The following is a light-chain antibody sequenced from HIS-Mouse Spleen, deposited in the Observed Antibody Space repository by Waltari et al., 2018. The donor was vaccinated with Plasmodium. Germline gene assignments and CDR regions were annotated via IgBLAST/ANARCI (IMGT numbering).Light chain of an antibody. CDR3: CSYAGSSTLV. CDR1: SSDVGSYNL. V-gene: IGLV2-23*01. J-gene: IGLJ3*02. CDR2: EGS. Sequence: QSALTQPASVSGSPGQSITISCPGTSSDVGSYNLFSWYQQHPGKAPNLMIYEGSKRPSGVSNRFSGSKSGNTASLTISGLQAEDEADYYCCSYAGSSTLVFGGGTKLTVL.